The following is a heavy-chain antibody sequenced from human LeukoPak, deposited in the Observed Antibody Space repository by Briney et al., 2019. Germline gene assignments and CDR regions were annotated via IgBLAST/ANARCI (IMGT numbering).Heavy chain of an antibody. CDR1: GFIFSDYY. D-gene: IGHD3-3*01. CDR3: ARDHLNDFWSGYYG. J-gene: IGHJ4*02. Sequence: GGSLRLSCAASGFIFSDYYMSWIRQAPGKGLEWVSYISSRGYTIYYADSVRGRFTISRDNAKNSLYLQMNSLRAEDTAIYYCARDHLNDFWSGYYGWGQGTLVTVSS. V-gene: IGHV3-11*04. CDR2: ISSRGYTI.